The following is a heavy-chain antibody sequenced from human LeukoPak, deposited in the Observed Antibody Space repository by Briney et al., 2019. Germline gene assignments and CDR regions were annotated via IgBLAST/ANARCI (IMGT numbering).Heavy chain of an antibody. CDR2: IYYSGNT. J-gene: IGHJ6*03. CDR1: GDSISTSNSY. CDR3: ARAARPLYYYYYYMDV. V-gene: IGHV4-39*01. Sequence: SETLSLTCTVSGDSISTSNSYWGWIRQPPGKGLEWIGSIYYSGNTYYNASLKSRVTISVDTSKNQFSLKLTSVTAADTAVYYCARAARPLYYYYYYMDVWGKGTTVTVSS. D-gene: IGHD6-6*01.